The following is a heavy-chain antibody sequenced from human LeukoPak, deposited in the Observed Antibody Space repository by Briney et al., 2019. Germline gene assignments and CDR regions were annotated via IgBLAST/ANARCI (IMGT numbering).Heavy chain of an antibody. CDR2: IWYDGSNK. Sequence: QTGGSLRLSCAASGFTFSSYGMHWVRQAPGKGLEWVAVIWYDGSNKYYADSVKGRFTISRDNSKNTLYLQMNSLRAEDTAVYYCARGMTGYYHYGMDVWGQGTTVTVSS. D-gene: IGHD3-9*01. V-gene: IGHV3-33*01. J-gene: IGHJ6*02. CDR3: ARGMTGYYHYGMDV. CDR1: GFTFSSYG.